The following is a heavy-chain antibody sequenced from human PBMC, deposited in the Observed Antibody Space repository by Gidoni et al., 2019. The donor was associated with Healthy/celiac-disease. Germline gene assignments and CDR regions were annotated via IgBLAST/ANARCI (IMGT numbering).Heavy chain of an antibody. CDR3: AKDNYYGSGSYFDY. Sequence: EVQLVESGGGLVQSGRSLRLSCAASGFTFDDYDMHWVRQAPGKGLVWVAGISWNSGSIGYADSVKGRFTISRDNAKNSLYLQMNSLRAEDTALYYCAKDNYYGSGSYFDYWGQGTLVTVSS. CDR1: GFTFDDYD. CDR2: ISWNSGSI. V-gene: IGHV3-9*01. J-gene: IGHJ4*02. D-gene: IGHD3-10*01.